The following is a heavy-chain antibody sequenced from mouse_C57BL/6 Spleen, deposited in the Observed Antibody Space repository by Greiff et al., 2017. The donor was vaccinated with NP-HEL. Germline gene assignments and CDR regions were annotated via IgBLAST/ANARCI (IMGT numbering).Heavy chain of an antibody. V-gene: IGHV1-26*01. J-gene: IGHJ4*01. CDR2: INPNNGGT. Sequence: EVQLQQSGPELVKPGASVKISCKASGYTFTDYYMNWVKQSHGKSLEWIGDINPNNGGTSYNQKFKGKATLTVDKSSSTAYMELRSLTSEDSAVYYCATPSSRGYAMDYWGQGTSVTVSS. D-gene: IGHD3-3*01. CDR3: ATPSSRGYAMDY. CDR1: GYTFTDYY.